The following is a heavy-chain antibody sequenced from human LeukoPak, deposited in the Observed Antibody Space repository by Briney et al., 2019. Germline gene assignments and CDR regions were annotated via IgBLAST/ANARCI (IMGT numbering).Heavy chain of an antibody. CDR1: GYSISSGYY. D-gene: IGHD3-10*01. Sequence: SETLSLTCAVSGYSISSGYYWGWIRQPPGKGLEWIGSIYHSGSTYYNPSLKSRVTISVDTSKNQFSLKLSSVTAADTAVYYCARGNDYYGSGSFDYLGQGTLVTVSS. J-gene: IGHJ4*02. CDR3: ARGNDYYGSGSFDY. V-gene: IGHV4-38-2*01. CDR2: IYHSGST.